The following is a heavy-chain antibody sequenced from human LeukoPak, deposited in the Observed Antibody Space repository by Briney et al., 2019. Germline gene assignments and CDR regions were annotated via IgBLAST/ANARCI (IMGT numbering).Heavy chain of an antibody. V-gene: IGHV3-30*02. CDR1: GFTFSSYG. CDR3: AKDGNYYDGSGYGDY. Sequence: GGSLRLSCAASGFTFSSYGMHWVRQAPGKGLEWVAFIRYDGSNKYYADSVKGRFTISRDNSKNTLYLQMNSLRAEDTAVYYCAKDGNYYDGSGYGDYWGQGTLVTVSS. J-gene: IGHJ4*02. CDR2: IRYDGSNK. D-gene: IGHD3-22*01.